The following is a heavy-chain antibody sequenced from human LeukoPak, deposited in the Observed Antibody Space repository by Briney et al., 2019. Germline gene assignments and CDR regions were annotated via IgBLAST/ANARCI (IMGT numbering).Heavy chain of an antibody. CDR1: GYSFSLFE. D-gene: IGHD3-10*01. Sequence: ASVKVSCDAYGYSFSLFELHWVRQAPGQGHGWRGWIHPDSGNTDYAQQFQDRLTMTRETSTTTGYMELSSLRSEDTAVYYCARAAGKPIDYWGQGTLVTVSS. CDR3: ARAAGKPIDY. V-gene: IGHV1-8*01. J-gene: IGHJ4*02. CDR2: IHPDSGNT.